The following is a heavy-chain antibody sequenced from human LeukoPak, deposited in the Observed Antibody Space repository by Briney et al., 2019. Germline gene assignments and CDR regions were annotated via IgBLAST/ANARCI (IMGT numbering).Heavy chain of an antibody. CDR2: IDKSGGNI. D-gene: IGHD7-27*01. CDR1: GFTFGTYA. V-gene: IGHV3-23*01. CDR3: AKYTQTGEPSDY. J-gene: IGHJ4*01. Sequence: GGSLRLSCAASGFTFGTYAMTWVRQAPGKGLEWVSVIDKSGGNIHYLDSAKGRFTISRDNSKNTLYLQMNNLRVEDTAVYYCAKYTQTGEPSDYCGQGTLVAVSS.